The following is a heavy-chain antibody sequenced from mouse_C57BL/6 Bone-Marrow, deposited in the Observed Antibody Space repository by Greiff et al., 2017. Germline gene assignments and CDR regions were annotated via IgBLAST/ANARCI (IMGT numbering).Heavy chain of an antibody. CDR2: ISSGSSTI. CDR3: GGYGSHYAMDY. Sequence: EVKLVESGGGLVKPGGSLKLSCAASGFTFSDYGMHWVRQAPEKGLEWVAYISSGSSTIYYADTVKGRFTISRDNAKNTLFLQMTSLRSEDTAMYYCGGYGSHYAMDYWGQGTSVTVSS. CDR1: GFTFSDYG. J-gene: IGHJ4*01. D-gene: IGHD1-1*01. V-gene: IGHV5-17*01.